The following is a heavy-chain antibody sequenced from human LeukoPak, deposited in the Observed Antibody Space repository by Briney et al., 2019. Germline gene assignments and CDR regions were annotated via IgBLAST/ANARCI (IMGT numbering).Heavy chain of an antibody. CDR3: AKDYDFWSGYYLGGYFGY. D-gene: IGHD3-3*01. CDR1: GFTFSSYA. V-gene: IGHV3-23*01. Sequence: GGSLRLSCAASGFTFSSYAMSWVRQAPGKGLEWVSAISGSGGSTYYADSVKGRFTISRDNSKNTLYLQMNSLRAEDTAVYYCAKDYDFWSGYYLGGYFGYWGQGTLVTVSS. CDR2: ISGSGGST. J-gene: IGHJ4*02.